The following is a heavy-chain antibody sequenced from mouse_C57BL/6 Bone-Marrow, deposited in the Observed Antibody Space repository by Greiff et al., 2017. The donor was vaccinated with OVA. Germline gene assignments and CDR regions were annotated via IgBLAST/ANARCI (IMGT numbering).Heavy chain of an antibody. D-gene: IGHD2-4*01. Sequence: EVNVVESGGGLVKPGGSLKLSCAASGFTFSDYGMHWVRQAPEKGLEWVAYISSGSSTIYYADTVKGRFTISRDNAKNTLFLQMTSLRSEDTAMYYCARHDYDPYWYFDVWGTGTTVTVSS. CDR2: ISSGSSTI. V-gene: IGHV5-17*01. J-gene: IGHJ1*03. CDR1: GFTFSDYG. CDR3: ARHDYDPYWYFDV.